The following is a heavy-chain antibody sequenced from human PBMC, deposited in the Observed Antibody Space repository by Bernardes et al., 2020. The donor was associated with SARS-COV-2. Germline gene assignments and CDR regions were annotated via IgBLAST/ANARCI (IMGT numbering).Heavy chain of an antibody. CDR3: ASGYSLSS. CDR1: GFTFRSYT. CDR2: ISSSSSTI. D-gene: IGHD5-18*01. Sequence: GGSLRLSCAASGFTFRSYTMNWGRQAPGKGRGWVSYISSSSSTIYYADSVKGRFTISRDNAKNSLYLQMNSLRDEDTAVYYCASGYSLSSWGQGTLVTVSS. J-gene: IGHJ4*02. V-gene: IGHV3-48*02.